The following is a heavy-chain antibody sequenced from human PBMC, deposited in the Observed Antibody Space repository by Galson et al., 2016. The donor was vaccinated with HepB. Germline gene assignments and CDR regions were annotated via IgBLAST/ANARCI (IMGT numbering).Heavy chain of an antibody. Sequence: SGYTFTSYRMHWVRQAPGQGLEWMGIINPSGGSASYAQKFQDRVTMTRDTSTSTVYMELGSLRSEDTAVYYCVRSLGSGSQAYYGMDVWGKGTTVTVSS. CDR2: INPSGGSA. CDR1: GYTFTSYR. CDR3: VRSLGSGSQAYYGMDV. V-gene: IGHV1-46*03. D-gene: IGHD3-10*01. J-gene: IGHJ6*04.